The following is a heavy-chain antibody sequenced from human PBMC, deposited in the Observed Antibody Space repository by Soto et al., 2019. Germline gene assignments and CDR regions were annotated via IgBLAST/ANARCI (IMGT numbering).Heavy chain of an antibody. CDR2: INPNSGGT. J-gene: IGHJ6*02. CDR1: GYTFTGYY. D-gene: IGHD3-10*01. Sequence: GASVKVSCKASGYTFTGYYMHWVRQAPGQGHEWMGWINPNSGGTNYAQKFQGWVTMTRDTSISTAYMELSRLRSDDTAVYYCARDRGYYGSGYYYYGMDVWGQGTTVTVSS. CDR3: ARDRGYYGSGYYYYGMDV. V-gene: IGHV1-2*04.